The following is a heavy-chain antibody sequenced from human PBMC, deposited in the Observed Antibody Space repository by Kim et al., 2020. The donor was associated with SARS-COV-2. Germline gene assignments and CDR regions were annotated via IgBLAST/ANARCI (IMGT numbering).Heavy chain of an antibody. CDR2: ISSKSSFI. CDR3: ARDEKGVGGDS. J-gene: IGHJ5*01. CDR1: GFTVSRYS. Sequence: GGSLRLSCAASGFTVSRYSLHWVRQAPGKGLEWISSISSKSSFIYYADSVKGRFNISRDNAMRMVWLEMTGLRVEDSAIYYCARDEKGVGGDSWGQGTRVSVSS. D-gene: IGHD3-3*01. V-gene: IGHV3-21*01.